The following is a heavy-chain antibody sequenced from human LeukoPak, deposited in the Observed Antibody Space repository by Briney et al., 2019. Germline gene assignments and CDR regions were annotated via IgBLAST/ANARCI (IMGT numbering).Heavy chain of an antibody. V-gene: IGHV1-46*01. Sequence: ASVKVSCKASGYTFTRYYMHWVRQAPGQGLEWMGIINPSGGSTSYAQKFQGRVTMTRDTSTSTVYMELSSLRSEDTAIYDCARVGCGGDCYADAFDIWGQGTMVTVSS. CDR2: INPSGGST. CDR3: ARVGCGGDCYADAFDI. CDR1: GYTFTRYY. J-gene: IGHJ3*02. D-gene: IGHD2-21*02.